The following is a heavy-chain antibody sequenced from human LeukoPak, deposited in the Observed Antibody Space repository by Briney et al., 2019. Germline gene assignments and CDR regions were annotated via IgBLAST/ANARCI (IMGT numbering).Heavy chain of an antibody. Sequence: PGGSLRLSCAVSGFAFSNFAMNWVRQAPGKGLEWVSHVGGGGESFYTDSVKGRFTISRDNSRNTMSLQLNSLRPEDTAVYYCAKDSWAANGIFDPFDIWGQGTMVTVSS. CDR3: AKDSWAANGIFDPFDI. CDR2: VGGGGES. CDR1: GFAFSNFA. D-gene: IGHD3-3*01. J-gene: IGHJ3*02. V-gene: IGHV3-23*01.